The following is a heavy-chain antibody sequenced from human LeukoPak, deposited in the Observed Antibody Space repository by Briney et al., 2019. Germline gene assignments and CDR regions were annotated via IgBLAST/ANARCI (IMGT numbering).Heavy chain of an antibody. V-gene: IGHV1-8*01. D-gene: IGHD2-21*02. J-gene: IGHJ4*02. CDR2: MNPNSGNT. CDR3: ARVFCSGGDCYRYFDY. Sequence: ASVKVSCKASGYMFTSYDINWVRQATGQGLEWMGWMNPNSGNTGFGQKFQGRVTMTRDTSISTAYMELSSLRSEDTAVYYCARVFCSGGDCYRYFDYGGQGTLVTVSS. CDR1: GYMFTSYD.